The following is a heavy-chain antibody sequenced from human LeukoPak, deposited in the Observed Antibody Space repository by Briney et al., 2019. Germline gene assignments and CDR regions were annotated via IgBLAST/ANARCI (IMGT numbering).Heavy chain of an antibody. CDR2: IYHSGST. D-gene: IGHD2-2*01. V-gene: IGHV4-30-2*01. Sequence: PSETLSLTCTVSGGSISSGGYYWSWIRQPPGKGLEWIGYIYHSGSTYYNPSLKSRVTISVDRSKNQFSLKLSSVTAADTAVYYCARDRSGVVVVPATNWGQGTLVTVSS. J-gene: IGHJ4*02. CDR1: GGSISSGGYY. CDR3: ARDRSGVVVVPATN.